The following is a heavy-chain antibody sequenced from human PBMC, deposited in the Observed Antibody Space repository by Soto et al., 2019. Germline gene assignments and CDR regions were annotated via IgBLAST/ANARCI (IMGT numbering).Heavy chain of an antibody. CDR3: ASIGYYGEYECNDY. V-gene: IGHV1-69*02. CDR2: IIPILGIA. D-gene: IGHD4-17*01. CDR1: GGTFSSYT. J-gene: IGHJ4*02. Sequence: SVKVSCKASGGTFSSYTISWVRQAPGQGLEWMGRIIPILGIANYAQKFQGRVTITADKSTSAAYMELSSLRSEDTAVYYCASIGYYGEYECNDYWGQGILVTVSS.